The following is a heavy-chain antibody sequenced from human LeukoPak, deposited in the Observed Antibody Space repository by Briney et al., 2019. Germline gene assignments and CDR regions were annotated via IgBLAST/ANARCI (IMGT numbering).Heavy chain of an antibody. J-gene: IGHJ4*02. CDR2: ISDRGDRQ. D-gene: IGHD5-24*01. CDR1: GFTFTNYA. Sequence: GGSLRLSCAASGFTFTNYAMSWVRQAPGKGLEWVSAISDRGDRQYYADSVKGRFTISRDNSMNTLRLQMNSLSVEDTAVYYCVVYTGGYMSQFWGQGTLVTVSS. CDR3: VVYTGGYMSQF. V-gene: IGHV3-23*01.